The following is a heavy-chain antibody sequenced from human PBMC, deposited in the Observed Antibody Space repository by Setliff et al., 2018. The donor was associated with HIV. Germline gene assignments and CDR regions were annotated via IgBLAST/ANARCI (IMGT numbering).Heavy chain of an antibody. D-gene: IGHD3-22*01. CDR1: GYTFNTYG. J-gene: IGHJ4*02. CDR2: ISANNGNT. V-gene: IGHV1-18*01. CDR3: AREPNTYYYDSSGYYYDY. Sequence: GASVKVSCKASGYTFNTYGISWVRQAPGQGLEWMGWISANNGNTNYAQKFQGRVTMTTDTTTSTAYMELRSLRSEDTAVYYCAREPNTYYYDSSGYYYDYWGQGTLVTVSS.